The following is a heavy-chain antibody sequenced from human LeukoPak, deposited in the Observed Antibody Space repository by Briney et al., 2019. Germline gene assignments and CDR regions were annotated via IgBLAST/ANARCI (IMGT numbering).Heavy chain of an antibody. Sequence: GGSLRLSCAASGFTFSSYAMSWVRQAPGKGLEWVAFIRYDGSNKYYADSVKGRFTISRDNSKNTLYLQMNSLRAEDTAVYYCAKMENGILWWWGQGTLVTVSS. CDR3: AKMENGILWW. V-gene: IGHV3-30*02. CDR1: GFTFSSYA. D-gene: IGHD2-21*01. J-gene: IGHJ4*02. CDR2: IRYDGSNK.